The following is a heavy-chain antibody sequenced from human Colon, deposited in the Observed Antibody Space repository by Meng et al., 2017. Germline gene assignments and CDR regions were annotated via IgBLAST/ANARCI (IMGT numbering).Heavy chain of an antibody. CDR2: ILFDGSEK. D-gene: IGHD5-24*01. CDR3: AKSRDGDNHGLHY. Sequence: QVQLLESGGGVVQPGRSLRLSCAASGVIVSSFGMHWVRQSPGKGLEWVAGILFDGSEKDYADSVKGRFTISRDTAKNTLYLQMNSLRAEDTAVYYCAKSRDGDNHGLHYWGQGTLVTVSS. V-gene: IGHV3-33*06. J-gene: IGHJ4*02. CDR1: GVIVSSFG.